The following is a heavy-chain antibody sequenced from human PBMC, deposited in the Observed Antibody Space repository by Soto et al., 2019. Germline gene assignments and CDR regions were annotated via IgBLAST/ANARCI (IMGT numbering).Heavy chain of an antibody. CDR3: ARGLRDYYYGMDG. J-gene: IGHJ6*02. CDR1: GGSFSGYY. Sequence: PSETLSLTCAVYGGSFSGYYWSWIRQPPGKGLEWIGEINHSGSTNYNPSLKSRVTISVDTSKNQFSLKLSSVTAADTAVYYCARGLRDYYYGMDGWGQGTTVTVSS. CDR2: INHSGST. V-gene: IGHV4-34*01. D-gene: IGHD4-17*01.